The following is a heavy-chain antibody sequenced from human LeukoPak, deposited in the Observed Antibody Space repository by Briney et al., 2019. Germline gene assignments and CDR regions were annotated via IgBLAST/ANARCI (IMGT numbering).Heavy chain of an antibody. J-gene: IGHJ4*02. D-gene: IGHD4-23*01. V-gene: IGHV4-61*02. CDR2: IYTSGST. CDR3: ASAGNSDDY. Sequence: SETLSLTYTVSGGSISSGSYYWSWIRQPAGKGLEWIGRIYTSGSTNYNPSLKSRVTISVDTSKNQFSLKLSSVTAADTAVYYCASAGNSDDYWGQGTLVTVSS. CDR1: GGSISSGSYY.